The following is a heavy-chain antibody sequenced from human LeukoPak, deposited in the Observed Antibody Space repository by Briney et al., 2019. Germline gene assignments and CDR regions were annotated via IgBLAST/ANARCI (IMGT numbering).Heavy chain of an antibody. Sequence: PSETLSLTCAVYGGSFSGYYWSWIRQPPGKGLEWIGEINHSGSTNYNPSLKSRVTISVGTSKNQFSLKLSSVTAADTAVYYCARRTGSSSWYARWFDPWGQGTLVTVSS. CDR3: ARRTGSSSWYARWFDP. V-gene: IGHV4-34*01. CDR1: GGSFSGYY. J-gene: IGHJ5*02. D-gene: IGHD6-13*01. CDR2: INHSGST.